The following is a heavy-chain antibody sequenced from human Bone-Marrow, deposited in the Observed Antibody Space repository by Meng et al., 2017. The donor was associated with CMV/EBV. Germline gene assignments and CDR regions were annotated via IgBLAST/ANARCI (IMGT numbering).Heavy chain of an antibody. V-gene: IGHV1-2*02. J-gene: IGHJ5*02. CDR3: ARGKRAGSCNWFDP. Sequence: ASVKVSCKASGYTFTGYYMQWVRQAPGQGLEWMGWINPNSGGTNYAQKFQGRVTMTRDTSISTAYMELSRLRSDDTAVYYCARGKRAGSCNWFDPWGQGTLVTVSS. CDR1: GYTFTGYY. CDR2: INPNSGGT.